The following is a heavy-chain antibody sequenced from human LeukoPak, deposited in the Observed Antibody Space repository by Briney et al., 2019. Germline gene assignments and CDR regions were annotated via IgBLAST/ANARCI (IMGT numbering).Heavy chain of an antibody. CDR2: FYISGSA. J-gene: IGHJ3*02. CDR1: GGSISSYH. Sequence: SETLSLTCTVSGGSISSYHWTWIRQPAGKGLEWIGHFYISGSANYDPSLKSRVTMSVDTSKNQFSLKLRSVTAADTAVYYCARDVRAFDIWGQGTMVTVSS. V-gene: IGHV4-4*07. CDR3: ARDVRAFDI.